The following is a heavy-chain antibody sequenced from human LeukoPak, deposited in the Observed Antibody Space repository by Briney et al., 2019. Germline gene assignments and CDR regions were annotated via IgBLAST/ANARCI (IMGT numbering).Heavy chain of an antibody. J-gene: IGHJ6*04. CDR1: GGSISSSNW. Sequence: SETLPLTCAVSGGSISSSNWWSWIRQPPGKGLEWIGEVYHSGSTNYNPSLKSRVTISVDTSKNQFSLKLSSVTAADTAVYYCASETYYYGSGSRYNGVWGKGTAVTVSS. D-gene: IGHD3-10*01. CDR2: VYHSGST. CDR3: ASETYYYGSGSRYNGV. V-gene: IGHV4-4*02.